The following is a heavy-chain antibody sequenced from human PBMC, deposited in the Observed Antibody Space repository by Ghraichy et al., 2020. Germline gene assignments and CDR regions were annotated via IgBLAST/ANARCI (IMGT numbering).Heavy chain of an antibody. CDR1: GGSVRSSTY. Sequence: SETLSLTCTVSGGSVRSSTYWGWMRQPPGKELEWIGNIFYGGGTHYNPSLKSRVTLSVGMSTNQFSLKLTYLTAADTAVYYCARQPPSCRGGTCSPEINNCFDPWDQGTLVTVSS. CDR3: ARQPPSCRGGTCSPEINNCFDP. D-gene: IGHD3-16*02. V-gene: IGHV4-39*01. CDR2: IFYGGGT. J-gene: IGHJ5*02.